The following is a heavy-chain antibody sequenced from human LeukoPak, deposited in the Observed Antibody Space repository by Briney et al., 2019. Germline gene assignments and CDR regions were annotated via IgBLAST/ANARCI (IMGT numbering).Heavy chain of an antibody. Sequence: QTGGSLRLSCAASGFMFRHSAMTWVRQTPGKGLEWVSGISESGGATYYAGSAKGRFTISRDNSKNTLYLQMNSLRSDDTAVYYCATVGVGWVAFEYWGQGALVTVSS. CDR1: GFMFRHSA. J-gene: IGHJ4*02. CDR2: ISESGGAT. D-gene: IGHD3-16*01. CDR3: ATVGVGWVAFEY. V-gene: IGHV3-23*01.